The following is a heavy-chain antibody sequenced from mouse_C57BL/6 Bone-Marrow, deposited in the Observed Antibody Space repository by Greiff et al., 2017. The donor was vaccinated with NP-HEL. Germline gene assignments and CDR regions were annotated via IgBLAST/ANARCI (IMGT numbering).Heavy chain of an antibody. D-gene: IGHD1-1*01. CDR1: GYTFTSYG. CDR2: IYPRSGNT. V-gene: IGHV1-81*01. CDR3: ARNYGSSPYFDY. Sequence: QVQLKQSGAELARPGASVKLSCKASGYTFTSYGISWVKQRTGQGLEWIGEIYPRSGNTYYNEKFKGKATLTADKSSSTAYMELRSLTSEDSAVYFCARNYGSSPYFDYWGQGTTLTVSS. J-gene: IGHJ2*01.